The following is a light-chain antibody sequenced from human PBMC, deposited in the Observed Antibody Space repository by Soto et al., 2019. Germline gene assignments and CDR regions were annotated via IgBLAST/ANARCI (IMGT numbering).Light chain of an antibody. J-gene: IGKJ4*01. CDR1: QSVSSY. CDR3: QQRSNWPLT. CDR2: DAS. Sequence: EIVLTQSPATLSLSPGERATLSCRASQSVSSYLAWYQQKPGQAPRLLIYDASNRATGIPARFSGSRSGTDFTLTISSLEPDDFAVYYCQQRSNWPLTFGGGPMVEIK. V-gene: IGKV3-11*01.